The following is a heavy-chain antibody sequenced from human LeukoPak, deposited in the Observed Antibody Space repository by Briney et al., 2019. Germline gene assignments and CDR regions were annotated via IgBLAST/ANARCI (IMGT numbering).Heavy chain of an antibody. CDR3: ARWGIAAAGTGDDAFDI. D-gene: IGHD6-13*01. J-gene: IGHJ3*02. CDR1: GYTFTSYY. Sequence: ASVRVSCKASGYTFTSYYMHWVRQAPGQGLEWMGIINPSGGSTSYAQKFQGRVTMTRDTSTSTVNMELSSLRSEDTAVYYCARWGIAAAGTGDDAFDIWGQGTMVTVSS. CDR2: INPSGGST. V-gene: IGHV1-46*01.